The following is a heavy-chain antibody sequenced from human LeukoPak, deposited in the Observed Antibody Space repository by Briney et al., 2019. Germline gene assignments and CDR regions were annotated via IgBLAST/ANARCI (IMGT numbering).Heavy chain of an antibody. D-gene: IGHD2-15*01. V-gene: IGHV3-23*01. CDR2: INANAINT. Sequence: PGGSLRLSCEASGFAFSFSAMTWVRQAPGAGLEWVSTINANAINTYYADSVKGRFTISRDNSKSTLYLQLNSLRAEDTAVYYCAKDTDCSGGSCYSSYRGQGTLVTVSS. CDR3: AKDTDCSGGSCYSSY. CDR1: GFAFSFSA. J-gene: IGHJ4*02.